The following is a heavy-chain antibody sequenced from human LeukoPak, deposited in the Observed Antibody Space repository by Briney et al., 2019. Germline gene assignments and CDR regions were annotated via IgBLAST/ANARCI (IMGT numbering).Heavy chain of an antibody. D-gene: IGHD5-18*01. CDR3: ARPLYSYGHDAFDI. CDR1: GYTFTGYY. J-gene: IGHJ3*02. Sequence: ASVKVSCKASGYTFTGYYMHWVRQAPGQGLEWMGWINPNSGGTNYAQKFQGRVTMTRDTSISTAYMELSRLRSDDTAVYYCARPLYSYGHDAFDIWGQGTLVTVSS. CDR2: INPNSGGT. V-gene: IGHV1-2*02.